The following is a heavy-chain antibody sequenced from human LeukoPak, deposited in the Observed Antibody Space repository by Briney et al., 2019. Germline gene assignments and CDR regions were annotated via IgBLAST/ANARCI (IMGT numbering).Heavy chain of an antibody. CDR1: GGSFSAYY. CDR3: ARFCSSTSCYYNY. Sequence: SETLSLTCAVYGGSFSAYYWSWIRQPPGKGLEWIGEINHSGSTNYNPSLKSRVTISVDTSKNQFSLKLSSVTAADTAVYYCARFCSSTSCYYNYWGQGTLVTVSS. V-gene: IGHV4-34*01. D-gene: IGHD2-2*01. CDR2: INHSGST. J-gene: IGHJ4*02.